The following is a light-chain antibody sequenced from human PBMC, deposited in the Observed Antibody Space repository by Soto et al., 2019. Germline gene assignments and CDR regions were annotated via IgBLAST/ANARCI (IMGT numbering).Light chain of an antibody. V-gene: IGKV1-33*01. CDR3: QQYDIITT. Sequence: DIQMTQSPSSLSASIGDRVTITCQASQDITNFLNCYQQTPGKAPKLLISAESNLETGVTSRFSGSGSGTDFTITISSLQPENIATYYCQQYDIITTVGQGTRLEIK. CDR1: QDITNF. CDR2: AES. J-gene: IGKJ5*01.